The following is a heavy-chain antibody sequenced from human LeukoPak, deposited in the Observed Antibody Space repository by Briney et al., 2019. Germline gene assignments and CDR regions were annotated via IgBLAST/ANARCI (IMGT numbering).Heavy chain of an antibody. J-gene: IGHJ3*02. CDR2: ISSSISYI. CDR1: GFTFSSDS. V-gene: IGHV3-21*01. Sequence: GGALRLSCAASGFTFSSDSMNCVREAPGKGVKWVSSISSSISYIYYADSVKGRFTISRDQAKNSLYLQMNSLRAEDTAVYYCARVLMVRGVRRGAFDIWGQGTMVTVSS. D-gene: IGHD3-10*01. CDR3: ARVLMVRGVRRGAFDI.